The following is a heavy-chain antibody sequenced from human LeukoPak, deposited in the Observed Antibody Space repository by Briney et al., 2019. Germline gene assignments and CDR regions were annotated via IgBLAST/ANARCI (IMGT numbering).Heavy chain of an antibody. CDR2: INNSGTT. CDR3: ARRYYYSVESFPFDF. D-gene: IGHD3-10*01. CDR1: GGPFSGDF. Sequence: SQTLSLTCAVSGGPFSGDFWSWIRQSSGKGMEWIGEINNSGTTNYNPSFNSQVTISEDTSKNQFYLNLSSLTAANTLVYSFARRYYYSVESFPFDFCDQGTLVTVSS. V-gene: IGHV4-34*01. J-gene: IGHJ4*02.